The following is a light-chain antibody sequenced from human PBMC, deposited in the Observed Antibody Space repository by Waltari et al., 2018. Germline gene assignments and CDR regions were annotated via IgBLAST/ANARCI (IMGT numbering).Light chain of an antibody. CDR3: QQYNNWPPWT. CDR1: QSVSSN. Sequence: ETVLTQSPATLSASPGERATLSCRASQSVSSNLAWYQQRPGQAPRLLIYDASTRSSGIPARFSGSLSGTEFTLSISILQSEDFAFYYCQQYNNWPPWTFGQGSRVDIK. J-gene: IGKJ1*01. V-gene: IGKV3-15*01. CDR2: DAS.